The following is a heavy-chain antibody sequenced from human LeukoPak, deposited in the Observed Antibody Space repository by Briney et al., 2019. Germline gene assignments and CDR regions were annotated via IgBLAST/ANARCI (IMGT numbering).Heavy chain of an antibody. Sequence: GGSLRLSCAVSGLTFSSSWMDWVRRAPGKGLEWVASINPDGNKKYSADSVKGRFTVSRDNAENSLYLQMNSLRVEDTAFYYCARDLAYSRLDYWGQGMLVTVSS. D-gene: IGHD5-18*01. CDR2: INPDGNKK. J-gene: IGHJ4*02. CDR1: GLTFSSSW. CDR3: ARDLAYSRLDY. V-gene: IGHV3-7*01.